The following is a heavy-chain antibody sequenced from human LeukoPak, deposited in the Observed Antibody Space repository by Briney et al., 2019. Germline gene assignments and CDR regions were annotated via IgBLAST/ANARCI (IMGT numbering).Heavy chain of an antibody. CDR1: GFTFSSYA. D-gene: IGHD3-10*01. CDR2: RSYDGSNE. V-gene: IGHV3-30-3*01. CDR3: ARGSGWDPTNAFDI. Sequence: GGSLRLSCAASGFTFSSYAMHWVRQAPGKGLEWVAVRSYDGSNENYADSVKGRFTISRDNSKNMLYLQMNSLRAEDTAVYYCARGSGWDPTNAFDIWGQGTMVTVSS. J-gene: IGHJ3*02.